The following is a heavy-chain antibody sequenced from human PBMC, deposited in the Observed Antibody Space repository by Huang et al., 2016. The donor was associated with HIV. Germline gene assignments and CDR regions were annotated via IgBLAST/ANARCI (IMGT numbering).Heavy chain of an antibody. V-gene: IGHV4-34*01. CDR2: INNGGST. J-gene: IGHJ2*01. Sequence: QQQLQQWGAGLLKPSETLSLTCAVYGGSFTNYYWGWIRQPPGKGLEWIGEINNGGSTHDSPSLKSRVTISLYTSKNQVSRKLTSVSAADTAVYYCVRGPRYVSADWYARLRNYWFFDLWGRGSLVSVSS. CDR3: VRGPRYVSADWYARLRNYWFFDL. D-gene: IGHD3-9*01. CDR1: GGSFTNYY.